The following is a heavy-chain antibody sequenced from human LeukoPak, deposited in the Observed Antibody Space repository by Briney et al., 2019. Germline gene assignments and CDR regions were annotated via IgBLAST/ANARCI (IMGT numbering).Heavy chain of an antibody. D-gene: IGHD2-15*01. CDR2: ISAYNGNT. V-gene: IGHV1-18*01. CDR3: ATNRVVAAIDDYYYYGMDV. Sequence: GASVKVSCKASGYTFTSYGISWVRQAPGQGLEWMGWISAYNGNTNYAQKLQGRVTMTTGTSTSTAYMELRSLRSDDTAVYYCATNRVVAAIDDYYYYGMDVWGQGTTVTVSS. CDR1: GYTFTSYG. J-gene: IGHJ6*02.